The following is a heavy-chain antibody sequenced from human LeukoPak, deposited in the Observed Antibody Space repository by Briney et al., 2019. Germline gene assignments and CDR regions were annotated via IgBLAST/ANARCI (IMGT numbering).Heavy chain of an antibody. CDR2: ISAYNGNT. CDR1: GYTFTSYG. V-gene: IGHV1-18*01. J-gene: IGHJ4*02. CDR3: ARVGTIVVVPAAKSLDY. Sequence: GASVKVSCKASGYTFTSYGISWVRQAPGQGLEWMGWISAYNGNTNYAQKLQGRVTMTTDTSTSTAYIELRSLRSDDTAVYYCARVGTIVVVPAAKSLDYWGQGTLVTVSS. D-gene: IGHD2-2*01.